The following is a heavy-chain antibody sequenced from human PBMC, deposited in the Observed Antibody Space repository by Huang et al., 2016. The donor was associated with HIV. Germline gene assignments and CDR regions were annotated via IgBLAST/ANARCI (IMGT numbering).Heavy chain of an antibody. Sequence: QVQLVQSGAEVKKPGSSVKVSCKASGGTFSSYAISWVRQAPGQGLEWVGGSIPIYNRANYAQKFQGRGTITADESTSTAYMELSSLRSEDTAVYYCARDLIEGIMDYWYFDLWGRGTLVTVSS. CDR3: ARDLIEGIMDYWYFDL. J-gene: IGHJ2*01. CDR2: SIPIYNRA. CDR1: GGTFSSYA. V-gene: IGHV1-69*13. D-gene: IGHD3-16*01.